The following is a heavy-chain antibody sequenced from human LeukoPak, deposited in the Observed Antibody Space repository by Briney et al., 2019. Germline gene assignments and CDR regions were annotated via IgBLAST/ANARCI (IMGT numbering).Heavy chain of an antibody. Sequence: GGSLRLSCAASGFTFNDYGMSWVRQAPGKVLEWVSGINWNGGRTGYADSMKGRFIISRDNAKNSLYLQVNSLRAEDTALYYCARNFGGGDSSGPYYWGQGTLVTVSS. V-gene: IGHV3-20*04. D-gene: IGHD3-22*01. J-gene: IGHJ4*02. CDR2: INWNGGRT. CDR3: ARNFGGGDSSGPYY. CDR1: GFTFNDYG.